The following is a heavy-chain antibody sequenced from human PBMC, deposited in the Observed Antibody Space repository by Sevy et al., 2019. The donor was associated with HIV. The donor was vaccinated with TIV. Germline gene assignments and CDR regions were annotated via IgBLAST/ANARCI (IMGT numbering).Heavy chain of an antibody. CDR2: INPSDGNR. Sequence: ASVKVSCKTSGYIFTDYGIGWVRQAPGQGLEWVSWINPSDGNRNYAQRLQGRVTMTTDTSTSTAYMELWSLRSDDTAIYYCARDVTGNYYVDYWGQGNLVTVSS. J-gene: IGHJ4*02. CDR3: ARDVTGNYYVDY. CDR1: GYIFTDYG. D-gene: IGHD1-26*01. V-gene: IGHV1-18*01.